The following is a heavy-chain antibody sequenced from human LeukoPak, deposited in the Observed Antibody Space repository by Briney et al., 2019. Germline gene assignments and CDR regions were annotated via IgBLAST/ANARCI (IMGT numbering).Heavy chain of an antibody. CDR2: IGAYNVKT. CDR1: GYTFTNYG. Sequence: ASVKVSCKASGYTFTNYGFSWVRQAPGQGLEWMGWIGAYNVKTNYAQKFQGRVTMTTDTSTSTAYTELRSLISDDTAVYYCARDYCSGGSCQSGMLDYWGQGTLVTVSS. J-gene: IGHJ4*02. CDR3: ARDYCSGGSCQSGMLDY. D-gene: IGHD2-15*01. V-gene: IGHV1-18*01.